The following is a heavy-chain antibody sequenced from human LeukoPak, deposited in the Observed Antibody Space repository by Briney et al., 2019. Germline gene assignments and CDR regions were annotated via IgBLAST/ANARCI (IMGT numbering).Heavy chain of an antibody. CDR3: AKRYESSGFDY. D-gene: IGHD3-22*01. Sequence: GGSLRLSCAASGFTFSSYAMSWVRQAPGKGLEWVSTISGSGGSTYYADSVKGRFTISRDNSKNTLYLQVNSLRAEDTAVYYCAKRYESSGFDYWGQGTLVTVSS. CDR1: GFTFSSYA. CDR2: ISGSGGST. J-gene: IGHJ4*02. V-gene: IGHV3-23*01.